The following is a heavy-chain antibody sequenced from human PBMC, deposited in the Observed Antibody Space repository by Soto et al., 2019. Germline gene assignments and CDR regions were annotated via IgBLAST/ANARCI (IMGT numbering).Heavy chain of an antibody. CDR2: IRNKANSYTT. J-gene: IGHJ6*02. V-gene: IGHV3-72*01. D-gene: IGHD3-10*01. CDR1: GFTFSDHY. Sequence: EVQLVESGGGLVQPGGSLRLSCAASGFTFSDHYMQWVRQAPGKGLEWVARIRNKANSYTTIYAASVKGRFTISRDGSKNPLYLEMSSLRTEDTAVYYCSRGAEGKTPAGSLNYYYGMDVWGQGTTVTVSS. CDR3: SRGAEGKTPAGSLNYYYGMDV.